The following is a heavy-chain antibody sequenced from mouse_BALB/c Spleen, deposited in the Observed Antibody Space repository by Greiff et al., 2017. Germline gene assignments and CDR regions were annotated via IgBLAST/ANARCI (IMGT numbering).Heavy chain of an antibody. CDR3: ARGGYGAFAY. V-gene: IGHV2-9*02. J-gene: IGHJ3*01. CDR1: GFSLTSYG. Sequence: VQVVESGPGLVAPSQSLSITCTVSGFSLTSYGVHWVRQPPGKGLEWLGVIWAGGSTNYNSALMSRLSISKDNSKSQVFLKMNSLQTDDTAMYYCARGGYGAFAYWGQGTLVTVSA. CDR2: IWAGGST. D-gene: IGHD1-2*01.